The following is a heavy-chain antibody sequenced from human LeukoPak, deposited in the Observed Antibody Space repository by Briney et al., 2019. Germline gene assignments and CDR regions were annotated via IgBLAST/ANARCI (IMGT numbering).Heavy chain of an antibody. J-gene: IGHJ6*02. CDR2: IIPIFGTA. Sequence: GASVKVSCKASGGTVSSYAISWVRQAPGQGLEWMGGIIPIFGTANYAQKFQGRVTITADESTSTAYMELSSLRSEDTAVYYCARPSHYGSGSYSVLYYYYGMDVWGQGTTVTVSS. V-gene: IGHV1-69*13. CDR3: ARPSHYGSGSYSVLYYYYGMDV. CDR1: GGTVSSYA. D-gene: IGHD3-10*01.